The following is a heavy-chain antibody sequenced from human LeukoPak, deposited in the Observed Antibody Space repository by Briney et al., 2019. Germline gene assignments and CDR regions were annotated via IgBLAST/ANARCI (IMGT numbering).Heavy chain of an antibody. D-gene: IGHD3-3*01. Sequence: SETLSLTCTVSGGSISSYYWSWIRQPPGKGLEWIGYIYYSGSTNYNPSLKSRVTISVDTSKNQFSLKLSSVTAADTAVYYCARHYDFWSGYVDYWGQGTLVTVSS. CDR2: IYYSGST. V-gene: IGHV4-59*01. CDR1: GGSISSYY. J-gene: IGHJ4*02. CDR3: ARHYDFWSGYVDY.